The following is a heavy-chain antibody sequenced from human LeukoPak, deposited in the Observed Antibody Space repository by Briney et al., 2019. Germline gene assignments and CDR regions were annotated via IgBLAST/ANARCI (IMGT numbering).Heavy chain of an antibody. J-gene: IGHJ4*02. D-gene: IGHD3-22*01. V-gene: IGHV4-34*01. CDR1: GGSFSGYY. CDR3: VRDDYYYDSSGYLFDY. Sequence: SETLSLTCAVYGGSFSGYYWSWIRQPPGKGLEWIGEINHSGSTNYNPSLKSRVTISVDTSKNQFSLKLSSVTAADTAVYYCVRDDYYYDSSGYLFDYWGQGTLVTVSS. CDR2: INHSGST.